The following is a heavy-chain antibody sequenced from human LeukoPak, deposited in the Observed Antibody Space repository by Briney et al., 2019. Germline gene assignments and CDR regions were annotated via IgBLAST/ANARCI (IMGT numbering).Heavy chain of an antibody. Sequence: GGSLRLSCAASGFTFSDYYMSWIRQAPGKGLEWVSYISSSGSTIYYADSLKGRFTISRDNAKNSLYLQMNSLRAEDTAVYCCARVLREWLLFGWFAPWGKGTRVTSPQ. CDR2: ISSSGSTI. V-gene: IGHV3-11*01. CDR1: GFTFSDYY. D-gene: IGHD3-3*01. CDR3: ARVLREWLLFGWFAP. J-gene: IGHJ5*02.